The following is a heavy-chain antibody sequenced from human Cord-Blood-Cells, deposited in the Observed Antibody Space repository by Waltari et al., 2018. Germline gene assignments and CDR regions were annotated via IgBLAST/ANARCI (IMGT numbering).Heavy chain of an antibody. CDR3: ARRLGATKGDAFDI. J-gene: IGHJ3*02. CDR2: MNPNSGNT. D-gene: IGHD1-26*01. CDR1: GYTFTSYD. Sequence: QVQLVQSGAEVKKPGASVKVSCKASGYTFTSYDINWVRQATGQGLELRGWMNPNSGNTGYAQKFQGRVTITRNTSISTAYMELSSLRSEDTAVYYCARRLGATKGDAFDIWGQGTMVTVSS. V-gene: IGHV1-8*03.